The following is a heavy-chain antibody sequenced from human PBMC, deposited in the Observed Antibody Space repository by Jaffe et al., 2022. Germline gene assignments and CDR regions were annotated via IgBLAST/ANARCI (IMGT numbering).Heavy chain of an antibody. J-gene: IGHJ6*03. Sequence: QLQLQESGPGLVKPSETLSLTCTVSGGSISSSSYYWGWIRQPPGKGLEWIGSIYYSGSTYYNPSLKSRVTISVDTSKNQFSLKLSSVTAADTAVYYCARQEGYCSGGSCYWGTFDYYYYYMDVWGKGTTVTVSS. V-gene: IGHV4-39*01. CDR2: IYYSGST. CDR1: GGSISSSSYY. CDR3: ARQEGYCSGGSCYWGTFDYYYYYMDV. D-gene: IGHD2-15*01.